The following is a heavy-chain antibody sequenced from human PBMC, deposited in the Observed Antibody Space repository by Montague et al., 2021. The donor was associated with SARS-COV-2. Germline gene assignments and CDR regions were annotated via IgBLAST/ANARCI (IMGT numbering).Heavy chain of an antibody. CDR2: IYYSGST. J-gene: IGHJ3*02. Sequence: TLSLTCTVSGGSINSGGYYWSWIPQHPGKGLEWIGYIYYSGSTYYNPSLKSRLTISVDTSKNQFSLKLSSVTAADTAVYYCARVHFVSSGWYPDAFDIWGQGTMVTVSS. CDR3: ARVHFVSSGWYPDAFDI. V-gene: IGHV4-31*03. D-gene: IGHD6-19*01. CDR1: GGSINSGGYY.